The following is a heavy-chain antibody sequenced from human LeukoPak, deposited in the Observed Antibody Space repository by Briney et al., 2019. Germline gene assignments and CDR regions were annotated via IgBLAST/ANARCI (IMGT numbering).Heavy chain of an antibody. Sequence: GGSLRLSCAASGFTFSGSTMHWVRQASGKGLEWVGRIRSKANSYATAYAASVKGRFTISRDDSKNTAYLQMNSLKTEDTAVYYCTRQNYDSSGSDIWGQGTMVTVSS. V-gene: IGHV3-73*01. CDR2: IRSKANSYAT. CDR1: GFTFSGST. D-gene: IGHD3-22*01. CDR3: TRQNYDSSGSDI. J-gene: IGHJ3*02.